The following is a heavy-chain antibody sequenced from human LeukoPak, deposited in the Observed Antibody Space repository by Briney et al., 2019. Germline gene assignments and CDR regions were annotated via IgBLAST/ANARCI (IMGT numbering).Heavy chain of an antibody. D-gene: IGHD1-20*01. CDR2: ISAYNGNT. J-gene: IGHJ4*02. CDR1: GYTFTSYG. V-gene: IGHV1-18*01. Sequence: ASVKVSCKASGYTFTSYGISWVRQAPGQGVEGMGWISAYNGNTNYAQKLQGRVTMTTDTSTSTAYMELRSLRSDDTAVYYCARVGRITGTSPPDYWGQGTLVTVSS. CDR3: ARVGRITGTSPPDY.